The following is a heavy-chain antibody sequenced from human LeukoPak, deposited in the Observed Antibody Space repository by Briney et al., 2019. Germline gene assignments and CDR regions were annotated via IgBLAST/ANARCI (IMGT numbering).Heavy chain of an antibody. CDR3: ARASITYYYDSSGYNWLDP. D-gene: IGHD3-22*01. V-gene: IGHV1-18*01. Sequence: ASVKVSCKASGYTFTSYGISWVRQAPGQGLEWMGWISAYNGNTNYAQKLQGRVTMTTDTSTSTAYMELRSLRSDDTAVYYCARASITYYYDSSGYNWLDPWGQGTLVTVSS. CDR2: ISAYNGNT. J-gene: IGHJ5*02. CDR1: GYTFTSYG.